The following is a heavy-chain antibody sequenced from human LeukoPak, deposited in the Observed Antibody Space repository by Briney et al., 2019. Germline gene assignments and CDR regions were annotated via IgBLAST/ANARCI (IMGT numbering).Heavy chain of an antibody. CDR1: GGSVSSGSYY. J-gene: IGHJ4*02. D-gene: IGHD6-13*01. CDR2: IYYSGST. V-gene: IGHV4-61*01. CDR3: ARGEYSSSWYS. Sequence: SETLSLACTVSGGSVSSGSYYWSWIRQPPGKGLEWIGYIYYSGSTNYNPSLKSRVTISVDTSKSQFSLKLSSVTAADTAVYYCARGEYSSSWYSWGQGTLVTVSS.